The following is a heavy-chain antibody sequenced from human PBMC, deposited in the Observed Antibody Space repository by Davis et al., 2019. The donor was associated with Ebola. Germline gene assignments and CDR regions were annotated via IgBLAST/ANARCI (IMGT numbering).Heavy chain of an antibody. J-gene: IGHJ4*02. V-gene: IGHV5-51*01. CDR1: GYSFTSYW. CDR3: ARLWGRDGYNYFDY. D-gene: IGHD5-24*01. Sequence: KVSCKGSGYSFTSYWIGWVRQMPGKGLEWMGIIYPGDSDTRYSPSFQGHITISADRSIGTAYLQWSSLKASDTAMYYCARLWGRDGYNYFDYWGQGTLVTVSS. CDR2: IYPGDSDT.